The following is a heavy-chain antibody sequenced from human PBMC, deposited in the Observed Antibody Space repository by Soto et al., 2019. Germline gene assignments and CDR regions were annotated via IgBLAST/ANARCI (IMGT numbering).Heavy chain of an antibody. CDR3: SRGPSGDKVDS. CDR2: IYNGGSI. J-gene: IGHJ4*02. Sequence: QVQLQQSGPGLVQPSQTLSLTCTVSGDSISNVHYFWSWIRQSPDKGPEWIGHIYNGGSIYNNPSLESRLTISVDSSKNQFSLDLRSVSAADTAVYYCSRGPSGDKVDSWCQGTLVTVSS. CDR1: GDSISNVHYF. V-gene: IGHV4-30-4*01. D-gene: IGHD7-27*01.